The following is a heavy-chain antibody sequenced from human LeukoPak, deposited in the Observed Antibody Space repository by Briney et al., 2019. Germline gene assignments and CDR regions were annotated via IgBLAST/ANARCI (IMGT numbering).Heavy chain of an antibody. CDR1: GGSFSGYY. J-gene: IGHJ3*02. CDR2: IYTSGST. V-gene: IGHV4-59*10. Sequence: SETLSLTCAVYGGSFSGYYWSWIRQPAGKGLEWIGRIYTSGSTNYNPSLKSRVTMSVDTSKNQFSLKLSSVTAADTAVYYCASLGDSSAFDIWGQGTMVTVSS. CDR3: ASLGDSSAFDI. D-gene: IGHD3-22*01.